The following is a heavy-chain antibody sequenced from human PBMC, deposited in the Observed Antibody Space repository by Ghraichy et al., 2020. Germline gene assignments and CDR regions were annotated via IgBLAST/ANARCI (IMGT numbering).Heavy chain of an antibody. CDR3: ARVGGHYDFWSGYSGTRRGIDS. J-gene: IGHJ4*02. V-gene: IGHV4-34*01. CDR2: INHSGST. Sequence: SETLSLTCAVYSGSFSGNSWTWSRQRPGKGQEWMGEINHSGSTKYNPSLKSRVTISVDTAVNQFSLKLNSVTAADTAVYYCARVGGHYDFWSGYSGTRRGIDSWSQGTPVTVSS. CDR1: SGSFSGNS. D-gene: IGHD3-3*01.